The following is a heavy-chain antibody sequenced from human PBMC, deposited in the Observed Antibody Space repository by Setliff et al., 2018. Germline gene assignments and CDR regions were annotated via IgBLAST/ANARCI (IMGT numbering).Heavy chain of an antibody. Sequence: PGGSLRLSCAASGFTFSSYTMNWVRQAPGKGLEWVSYISSSSRTKYYADSVKGRFTISRDNAKNSLYLQMNSLRAEDTAVYYCSYALYFDYWGQGTLVTVSS. CDR2: ISSSSRTK. CDR3: SYALYFDY. V-gene: IGHV3-48*01. D-gene: IGHD4-17*01. CDR1: GFTFSSYT. J-gene: IGHJ4*02.